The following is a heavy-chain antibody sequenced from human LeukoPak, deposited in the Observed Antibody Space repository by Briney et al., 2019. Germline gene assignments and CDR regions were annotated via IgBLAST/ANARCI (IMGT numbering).Heavy chain of an antibody. D-gene: IGHD2-2*02. V-gene: IGHV4-34*01. J-gene: IGHJ4*02. CDR3: ARGQAVPAAIAYYFDY. CDR2: INHSGST. Sequence: SETLSLTCAVYGGSFSGYYWSWIRQPPGKGLEWIGEINHSGSTNYNPSLKSRVTMSVDTSKNQFSLKLSSVTAADTAVYYCARGQAVPAAIAYYFDYWGQGTLVTVSS. CDR1: GGSFSGYY.